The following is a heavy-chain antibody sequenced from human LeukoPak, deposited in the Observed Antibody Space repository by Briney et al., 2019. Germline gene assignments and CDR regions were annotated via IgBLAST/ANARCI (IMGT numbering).Heavy chain of an antibody. V-gene: IGHV4-59*08. CDR2: IHYSGAT. J-gene: IGHJ4*02. CDR3: ATLRGSSSAVFDY. D-gene: IGHD2-2*01. Sequence: SETLSLTCTVSSGSISSDYWSWIRQHPGKGLEWIGYIHYSGATNYSPSLNSRVTISIDTSKNQFPLNLRSVTAADTAVYYCATLRGSSSAVFDYWGQGTLVTVSS. CDR1: SGSISSDY.